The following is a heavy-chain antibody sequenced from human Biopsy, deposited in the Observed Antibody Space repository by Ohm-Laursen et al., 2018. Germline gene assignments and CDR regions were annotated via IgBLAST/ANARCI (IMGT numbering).Heavy chain of an antibody. V-gene: IGHV1-24*01. CDR3: AADINVWNVNY. CDR1: GYTPTELS. Sequence: ASVKVSCKVSGYTPTELSMHWVRQAPGKGLEWMGGFAPENGKTVYAQNFQARVSMTEDASTDTAYMELRSLRSEDTAVYYCAADINVWNVNYWGQGTQVTVSS. CDR2: FAPENGKT. D-gene: IGHD1-1*01. J-gene: IGHJ4*02.